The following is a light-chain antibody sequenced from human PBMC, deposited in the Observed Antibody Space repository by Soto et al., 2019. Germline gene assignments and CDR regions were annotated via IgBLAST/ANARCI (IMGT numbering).Light chain of an antibody. Sequence: EIVLTQSPGTLSLSPGERATLSCRASQSVSSSYLAWYQQKPGQAPRLLIYGASSRATGIPDRFSGSGSGTDFTLTSSRVEPEDFAVYYCQQYGSSPWVTFGQGTKVEIK. CDR2: GAS. CDR1: QSVSSSY. J-gene: IGKJ1*01. V-gene: IGKV3-20*01. CDR3: QQYGSSPWVT.